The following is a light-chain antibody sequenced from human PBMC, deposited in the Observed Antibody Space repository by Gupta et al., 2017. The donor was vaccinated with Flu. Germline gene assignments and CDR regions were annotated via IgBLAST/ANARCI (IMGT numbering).Light chain of an antibody. V-gene: IGKV3-20*01. CDR3: QQYGISVYT. CDR2: GAS. J-gene: IGKJ2*01. CDR1: QSVNNNL. Sequence: EIVLTQSPGTLSLSPGERATLSCRASQSVNNNLLTWYQQKPGQAPRLLIYGASSRATGIPDRFSGSGSGTDFTLTIRRLEPEDFAVYYCQQYGISVYTCGQGTKLEIK.